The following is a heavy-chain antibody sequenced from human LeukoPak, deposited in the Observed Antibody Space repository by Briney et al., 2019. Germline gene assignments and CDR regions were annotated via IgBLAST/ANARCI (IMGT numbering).Heavy chain of an antibody. Sequence: GGSQRLSCAASGFTFSSYSMNWVRQAPGKGLEWVSSISSSSSYIYYADSVKGRFTISRDNAKNSLYLQMNSLRAEDTAVYYCARDLTLDTDYWGQGTLVTVSS. D-gene: IGHD4/OR15-4a*01. CDR2: ISSSSSYI. J-gene: IGHJ4*02. CDR3: ARDLTLDTDY. CDR1: GFTFSSYS. V-gene: IGHV3-21*01.